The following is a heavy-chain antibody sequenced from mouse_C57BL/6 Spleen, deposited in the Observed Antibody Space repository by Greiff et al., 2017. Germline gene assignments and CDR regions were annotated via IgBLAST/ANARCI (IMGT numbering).Heavy chain of an antibody. Sequence: QVQLQQPGAELVKPGASVKLSCKASGYTFTSYWMQWVNQRPGQGLEWIGEIDPSDSYTNYNQKFKGKATLTVDTSSSTAYMQLSSLTSEDSAVYYCARGTTVVAPYYFDYWGQGTTLTVSS. D-gene: IGHD1-1*01. CDR1: GYTFTSYW. V-gene: IGHV1-50*01. CDR3: ARGTTVVAPYYFDY. J-gene: IGHJ2*01. CDR2: IDPSDSYT.